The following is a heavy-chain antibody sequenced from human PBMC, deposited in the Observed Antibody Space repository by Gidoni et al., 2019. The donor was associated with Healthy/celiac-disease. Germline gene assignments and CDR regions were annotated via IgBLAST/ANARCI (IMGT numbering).Heavy chain of an antibody. J-gene: IGHJ6*04. D-gene: IGHD2-2*02. Sequence: QVQLQQWGAGLLKPSETLYLTCAVYGGSFSGYYWSWIRQPPGKGLEWIGEINHSGSTNYNPSLKSRVTISVDTSKNQFSLKLSSVTAADTAVYYCARGYHCSSTSCYSVGGMDVWGKGTTVTVSS. CDR1: GGSFSGYY. V-gene: IGHV4-34*01. CDR3: ARGYHCSSTSCYSVGGMDV. CDR2: INHSGST.